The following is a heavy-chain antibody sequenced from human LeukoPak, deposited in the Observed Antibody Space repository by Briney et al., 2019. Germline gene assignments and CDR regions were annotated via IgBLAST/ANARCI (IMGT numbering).Heavy chain of an antibody. CDR1: GGSISSYF. V-gene: IGHV4-4*07. CDR2: IYTSGST. J-gene: IGHJ4*02. D-gene: IGHD6-19*01. CDR3: ARGPRNSDWYSIDY. Sequence: SETLSLTCTVSGGSISSYFWSWIRQPAGKGLEWIGRIYTSGSTDYNPSLKSRVTMPVDTSKNQFSLKLNSVTAADTAVYYCARGPRNSDWYSIDYWGQGTLATVSS.